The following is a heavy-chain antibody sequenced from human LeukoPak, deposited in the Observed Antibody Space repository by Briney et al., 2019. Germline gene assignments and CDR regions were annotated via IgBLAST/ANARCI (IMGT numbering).Heavy chain of an antibody. CDR3: ARYANSPYYYYAMDV. Sequence: PSETLSLTCTVSGGSIIGYYLSWIRQPPGKGVEWIGSIYYGGSTNYNPSLKSRVTISVETSKNQFSLKLSSVTAADTAVYYCARYANSPYYYYAMDVWGQGTTVTVSS. J-gene: IGHJ6*02. V-gene: IGHV4-59*12. CDR2: IYYGGST. CDR1: GGSIIGYY. D-gene: IGHD4/OR15-4a*01.